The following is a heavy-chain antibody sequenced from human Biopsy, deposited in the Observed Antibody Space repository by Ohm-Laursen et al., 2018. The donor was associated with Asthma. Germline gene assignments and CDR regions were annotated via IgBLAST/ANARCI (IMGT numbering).Heavy chain of an antibody. CDR2: ISASGVRT. J-gene: IGHJ5*02. CDR1: GFTFGDYW. D-gene: IGHD3-22*01. CDR3: AKITTDRQKANNWFDP. V-gene: IGHV3-23*01. Sequence: SLRLSCTAFGFTFGDYWMTWVRQAPGKGLEWVSSISASGVRTFYADSVKGRFTVSRDSSRNTLYLQLSTLRVEDTAVYFCAKITTDRQKANNWFDPWGQGTLVTVSS.